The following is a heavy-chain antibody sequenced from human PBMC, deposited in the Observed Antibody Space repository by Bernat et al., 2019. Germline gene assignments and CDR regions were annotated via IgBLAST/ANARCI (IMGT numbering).Heavy chain of an antibody. CDR3: ASQDYYGSGSDQYYFDY. Sequence: QLQLQESGPGLVKPSETLSLTCTVSGGPISSSSYYWGWIRQPPGKGLEWIGSIYYSGSTYYNPSLKSRVTISVDTSKNQFSLKMSSVTAADTAVYYCASQDYYGSGSDQYYFDYWGQGTLVTVSS. V-gene: IGHV4-39*01. J-gene: IGHJ4*02. D-gene: IGHD3-10*01. CDR1: GGPISSSSYY. CDR2: IYYSGST.